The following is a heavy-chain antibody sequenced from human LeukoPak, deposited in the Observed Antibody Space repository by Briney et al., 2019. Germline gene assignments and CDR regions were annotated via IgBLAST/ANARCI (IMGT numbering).Heavy chain of an antibody. CDR2: ISYDGSNK. CDR1: GFTFGSYA. D-gene: IGHD2-15*01. V-gene: IGHV3-30-3*01. J-gene: IGHJ6*02. CDR3: AKDPGSGHTGFPDDGMDV. Sequence: GGSLRLSCIGSGFTFGSYAMHWVRQAPGKGLEWVAVISYDGSNKYYADSVKGRFTISRDNSKNTLYLQMNSLRAEDTAVYYCAKDPGSGHTGFPDDGMDVWGQGTTVTVSS.